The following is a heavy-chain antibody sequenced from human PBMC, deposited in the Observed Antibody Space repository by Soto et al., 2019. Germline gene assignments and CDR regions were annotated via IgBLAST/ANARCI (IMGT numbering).Heavy chain of an antibody. D-gene: IGHD2-2*01. CDR3: ARGRPYCSSTSCTRGNWYFDL. J-gene: IGHJ2*01. CDR1: GGSFSGYY. V-gene: IGHV4-34*01. CDR2: INHSGST. Sequence: QVQLQQWGAGLLKPSETLSLTCAVYGGSFSGYYWSWIRQPPGKGLEWIGEINHSGSTNYNPSLKSRVTISVDTSKSQFSLKLSSVTAADTAVYYCARGRPYCSSTSCTRGNWYFDLWGRGTLVTVSS.